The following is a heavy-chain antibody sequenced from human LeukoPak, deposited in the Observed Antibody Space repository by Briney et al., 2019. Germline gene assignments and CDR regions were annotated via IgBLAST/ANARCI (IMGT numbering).Heavy chain of an antibody. CDR3: AREYSYGDFDY. Sequence: GGSLRLSCAASGFSFSSYWMHWVRQAPGKGLVWVSRINSDGRTTSCADSVKGRFTISRDNPKNTLYLHMNSLRAEDTAVYYCAREYSYGDFDYWGQGTLVTVSS. D-gene: IGHD5-18*01. CDR1: GFSFSSYW. CDR2: INSDGRTT. J-gene: IGHJ4*02. V-gene: IGHV3-74*01.